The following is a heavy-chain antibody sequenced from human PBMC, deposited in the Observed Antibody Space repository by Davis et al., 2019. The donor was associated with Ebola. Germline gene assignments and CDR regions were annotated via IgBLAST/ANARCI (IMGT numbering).Heavy chain of an antibody. V-gene: IGHV4-30-4*07. CDR2: IYYSRST. Sequence: SETLSLTCAVSGGSISSGGYSWSWIRQPPGKGLEWIGYIYYSRSTNYNPSLKSRVTISVDTSKNQFSLKLSSVTAADTAVYYCISTPYYYYGMDVWGQGTTVTVSS. CDR3: ISTPYYYYGMDV. D-gene: IGHD2-2*01. CDR1: GGSISSGGYS. J-gene: IGHJ6*02.